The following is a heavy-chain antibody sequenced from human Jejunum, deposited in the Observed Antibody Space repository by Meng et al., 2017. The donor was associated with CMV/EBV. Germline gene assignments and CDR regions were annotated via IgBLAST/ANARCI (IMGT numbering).Heavy chain of an antibody. Sequence: MQLVEAGGCFVKPGGSLRLSCAASTFPFSDYYMMWIRQAPRKGLEWVSYISSRSTFTNFADSVKGRFTISRDNAKNSLYLQMNSLRADDTAIYYCARVRDLVHWSFDLWGRGTLVTVSS. CDR1: TFPFSDYY. CDR2: ISSRSTFT. CDR3: ARVRDLVHWSFDL. V-gene: IGHV3-11*05. J-gene: IGHJ2*01.